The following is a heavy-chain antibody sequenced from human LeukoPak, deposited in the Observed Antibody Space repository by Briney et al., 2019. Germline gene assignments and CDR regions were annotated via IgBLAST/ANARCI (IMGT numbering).Heavy chain of an antibody. J-gene: IGHJ4*02. CDR2: IWNDGSNK. D-gene: IGHD1-26*01. CDR1: GFTFSTYG. V-gene: IGHV3-33*01. Sequence: GGSPRLSCAASGFTFSTYGMHWVRQAPGKGLEWVAVIWNDGSNKYYADSVKGRFTISRDNSRNTLYLQMNSLGGEDTAVYYCARDGWELLRDLGPLNYWGQGTLVTVSS. CDR3: ARDGWELLRDLGPLNY.